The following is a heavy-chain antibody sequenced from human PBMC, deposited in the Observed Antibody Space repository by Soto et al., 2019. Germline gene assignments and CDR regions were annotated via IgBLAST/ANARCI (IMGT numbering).Heavy chain of an antibody. Sequence: QVQLVQSGAEVKKPGSSVKVSCKASGGTFSSYAISWVRQAPGQGLEWMGGIIPIFGTANYAQKFQGRVKITADKSTITAYMERSSLRSEDTAVYYCARDRVGVPAAIGGGGFYYYYYGMDVWGQGTTVTVSS. CDR1: GGTFSSYA. V-gene: IGHV1-69*06. CDR3: ARDRVGVPAAIGGGGFYYYYYGMDV. D-gene: IGHD2-2*02. J-gene: IGHJ6*02. CDR2: IIPIFGTA.